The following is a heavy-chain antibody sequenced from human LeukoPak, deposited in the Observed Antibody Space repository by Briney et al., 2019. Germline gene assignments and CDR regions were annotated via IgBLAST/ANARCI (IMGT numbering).Heavy chain of an antibody. D-gene: IGHD2-2*01. Sequence: ASVKVSCKASGGTFSSYAISWVRQAPGQGLEWMGRIIPIFGTANYAQKLQGRVTMTTDTSTSTAYMELRSLRSDDTAVYYCARERAQGSTSCCDYWGQGTLVTVSS. J-gene: IGHJ4*02. CDR3: ARERAQGSTSCCDY. CDR2: IIPIFGTA. CDR1: GGTFSSYA. V-gene: IGHV1-69*05.